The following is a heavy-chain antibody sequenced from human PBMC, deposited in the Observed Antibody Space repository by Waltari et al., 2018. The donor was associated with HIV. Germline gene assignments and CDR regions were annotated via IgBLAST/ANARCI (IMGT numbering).Heavy chain of an antibody. Sequence: EVQLVESGGGLVQPGGSLRLSCAASGFTFSSYSMNWVRQAPGKGLEWVSYISSSSSTIYYADSVKGRFTISRDNAKNSLYLQMNSLRAEDTAVYYCASSQSVVIQAYWGQGTLVTVSS. CDR1: GFTFSSYS. CDR3: ASSQSVVIQAY. V-gene: IGHV3-48*04. J-gene: IGHJ4*02. CDR2: ISSSSSTI. D-gene: IGHD3-22*01.